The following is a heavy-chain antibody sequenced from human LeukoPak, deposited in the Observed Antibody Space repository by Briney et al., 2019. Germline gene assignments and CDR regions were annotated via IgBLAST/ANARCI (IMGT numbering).Heavy chain of an antibody. Sequence: GGSLRLSCAASGFTFSDYTMHWVRQAPGKGPEWVAVIWYDGSKKYYADSVKGRFTISRDNSKNTLYLQMNSLRAEDTAVYYCARGLGGNSAAFDIWGQGTMVTVSS. D-gene: IGHD4-23*01. CDR3: ARGLGGNSAAFDI. V-gene: IGHV3-33*08. J-gene: IGHJ3*02. CDR2: IWYDGSKK. CDR1: GFTFSDYT.